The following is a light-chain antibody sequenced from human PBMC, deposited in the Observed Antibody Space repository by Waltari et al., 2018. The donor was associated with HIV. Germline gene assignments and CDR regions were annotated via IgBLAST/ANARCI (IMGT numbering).Light chain of an antibody. Sequence: EIVLTQSPGTLSLSPGERATLSCRASQSISSSSLVWYQQKPGQAPRLLIHGTYNRATGIPDRFSGSGSGTDFTLTVRRLEPEDFAVYYCQQSGTSPTFGGGTKVEIK. CDR3: QQSGTSPT. J-gene: IGKJ4*01. CDR2: GTY. V-gene: IGKV3-20*01. CDR1: QSISSSS.